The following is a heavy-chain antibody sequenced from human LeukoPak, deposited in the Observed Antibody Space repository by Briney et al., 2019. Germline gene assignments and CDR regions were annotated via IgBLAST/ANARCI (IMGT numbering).Heavy chain of an antibody. D-gene: IGHD1-26*01. Sequence: GGSLRLSCAASGFTFSSYWMHWVRQAPGKGLVWVSRINSDGSSTSYADSVKGQFTISRDNSKNTLYLQMNSLRAEDTAVYYCAKGGGSYYGEAFDIWGQGTMVTVSS. J-gene: IGHJ3*02. V-gene: IGHV3-74*01. CDR2: INSDGSST. CDR1: GFTFSSYW. CDR3: AKGGGSYYGEAFDI.